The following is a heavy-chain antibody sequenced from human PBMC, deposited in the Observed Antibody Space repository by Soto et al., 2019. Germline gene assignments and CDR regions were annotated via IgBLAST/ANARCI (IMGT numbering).Heavy chain of an antibody. D-gene: IGHD6-13*01. J-gene: IGHJ4*02. CDR2: ISSSSSYI. Sequence: EVQLVESGGGLVKPGGSLRLSCAASGFTFSSYSMNWVRQAPGKGLEWVSSISSSSSYIYYADSVKGRFTISRDNAKNSLYLQMNSLRAEDTAVYYCARDTPAFIAAAGHFDYWGQGTLVTVSS. CDR1: GFTFSSYS. CDR3: ARDTPAFIAAAGHFDY. V-gene: IGHV3-21*01.